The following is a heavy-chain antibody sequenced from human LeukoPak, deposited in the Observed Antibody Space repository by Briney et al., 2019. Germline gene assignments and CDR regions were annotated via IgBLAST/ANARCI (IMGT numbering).Heavy chain of an antibody. V-gene: IGHV3-66*01. D-gene: IGHD1-26*01. CDR1: GFTVSSNY. CDR3: ARDVGFIVGATPGAFDI. Sequence: GGSLRLSCAASGFTVSSNYMTWVRQDPGKGLEWVSVIYSGGNTYYADSVKGRFTISRDNTKNTVYLQMNSLRADDTAVYYCARDVGFIVGATPGAFDIWGQGTMVTVSS. J-gene: IGHJ3*02. CDR2: IYSGGNT.